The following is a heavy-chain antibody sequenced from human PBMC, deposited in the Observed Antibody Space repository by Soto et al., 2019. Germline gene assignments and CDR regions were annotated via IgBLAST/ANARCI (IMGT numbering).Heavy chain of an antibody. CDR2: ISGGGDTT. J-gene: IGHJ4*02. CDR1: GFTFNNYA. CDR3: AKGRGGSGSLTPRVDF. Sequence: EVQLLESGGGLVQPGGTLRLSCAACGFTFNNYAITWVRQAPGKGLVWVSAISGGGDTTSYADSVKGRFTVSRDGSKNTLYLQMSSLRAEDTALYYCAKGRGGSGSLTPRVDFWGQGTLVTVSS. D-gene: IGHD3-10*01. V-gene: IGHV3-23*01.